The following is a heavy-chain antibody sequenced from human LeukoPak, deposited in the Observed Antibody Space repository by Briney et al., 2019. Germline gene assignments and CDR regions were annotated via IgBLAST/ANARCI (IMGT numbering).Heavy chain of an antibody. CDR2: IYYSGST. V-gene: IGHV4-39*01. Sequence: SETLSLTCTVSGGSISSSSYYWGWIRQPPGKGLEWIGSIYYSGSTYYNPSLKSRVTISVDTSKNQFSLKLSSVTAADTAVYYCARQYYYDSSGYYIGGYYFDYWGQGTLVTVPS. CDR1: GGSISSSSYY. CDR3: ARQYYYDSSGYYIGGYYFDY. D-gene: IGHD3-22*01. J-gene: IGHJ4*02.